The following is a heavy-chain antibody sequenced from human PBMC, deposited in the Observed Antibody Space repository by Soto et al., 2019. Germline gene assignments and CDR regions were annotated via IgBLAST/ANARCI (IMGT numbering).Heavy chain of an antibody. D-gene: IGHD3-22*01. CDR3: ARGGYYYENSGQNAYDY. CDR1: GGSISSYY. J-gene: IGHJ4*01. CDR2: IYYSGST. Sequence: KPSETLSLACTVSGGSISSYYWSWIRQPPGKGLEWIGYIYYSGSTNYNPSLKSRVTISVDTSKNQFSLKLSSVTAADTAVYYCARGGYYYENSGQNAYDYWGQGILVTVSS. V-gene: IGHV4-59*12.